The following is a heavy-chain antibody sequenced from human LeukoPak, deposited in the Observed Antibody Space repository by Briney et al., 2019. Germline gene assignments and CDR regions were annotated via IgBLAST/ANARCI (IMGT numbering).Heavy chain of an antibody. V-gene: IGHV3-23*01. CDR1: GFSYSSYA. J-gene: IGHJ4*02. Sequence: GGSLRLSCAASGFSYSSYAMRWVRQAPGKGLEWVSGISISGGSTYYADSVKGRFIISRDNSKNTLYLQMNSLRAEDTAVYYCARESIAVAGAPFDYWGQGTLVTVSS. CDR3: ARESIAVAGAPFDY. D-gene: IGHD6-19*01. CDR2: ISISGGST.